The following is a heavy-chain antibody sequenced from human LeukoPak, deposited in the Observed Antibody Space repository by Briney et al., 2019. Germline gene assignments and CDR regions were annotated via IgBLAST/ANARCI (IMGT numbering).Heavy chain of an antibody. V-gene: IGHV3-21*01. J-gene: IGHJ4*02. CDR3: RGTYYDSSGYTFDY. CDR2: ISSSSSYI. D-gene: IGHD3-22*01. CDR1: GFTFSSYS. Sequence: GGSLRLSCAASGFTFSSYSMNWVRQAPGKGLEWVSSISSSSSYIYYADSVKGRFTISRDNAKNTLYLQMNSLRAENTAVYYCRGTYYDSSGYTFDYWGQGTLVTVSS.